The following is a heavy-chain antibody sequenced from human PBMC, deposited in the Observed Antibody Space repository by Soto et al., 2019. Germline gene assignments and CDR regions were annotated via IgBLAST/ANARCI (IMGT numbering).Heavy chain of an antibody. CDR1: GCTFTSSW. Sequence: EAVNISCKGCGCTFTSSWIGSVRQMPGKGLEWMGIIYPGDSDTKYNPSFQGQVTISADKSITTTYLRWTSLKASDTAIYYCAASIFYYGMDVWGQGTTVTVS. CDR3: AASIFYYGMDV. CDR2: IYPGDSDT. J-gene: IGHJ6*02. V-gene: IGHV5-51*01.